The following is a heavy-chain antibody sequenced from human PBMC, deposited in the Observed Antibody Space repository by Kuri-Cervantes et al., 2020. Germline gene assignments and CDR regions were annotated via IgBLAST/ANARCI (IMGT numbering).Heavy chain of an antibody. V-gene: IGHV3-30*18. Sequence: GGSLRLSCAASGLIFSNYGMHWVRQAPGKGLEWVAVISYDGSNKYYADSVKGRFTISRDNSKNTLYLQMNNLRTEDTAVYYCAKGDDFWSGRAYDYWGQGTLVTVSS. CDR2: ISYDGSNK. J-gene: IGHJ4*02. D-gene: IGHD3-3*01. CDR3: AKGDDFWSGRAYDY. CDR1: GLIFSNYG.